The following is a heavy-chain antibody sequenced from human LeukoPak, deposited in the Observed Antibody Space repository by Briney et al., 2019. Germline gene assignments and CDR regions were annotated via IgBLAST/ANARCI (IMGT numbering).Heavy chain of an antibody. Sequence: PGGSLRLSRAASGFTFSSYSMNWVRQAPGKGLEWVSSISSTSSNTNYADSVKGRFTISRDNAKNSLYLQMNSLRAEDTAVYYCARVWYYDFWSGYSCLDYWGQGTLVTVSS. CDR1: GFTFSSYS. CDR2: ISSTSSNT. V-gene: IGHV3-21*01. J-gene: IGHJ4*02. D-gene: IGHD3-3*01. CDR3: ARVWYYDFWSGYSCLDY.